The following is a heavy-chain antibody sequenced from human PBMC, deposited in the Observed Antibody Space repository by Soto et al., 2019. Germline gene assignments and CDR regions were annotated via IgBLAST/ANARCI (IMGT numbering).Heavy chain of an antibody. V-gene: IGHV1-18*01. CDR2: IRSYNNST. D-gene: IGHD2-8*01. J-gene: IGHJ4*02. Sequence: QVQLVQSGAEVKKPGASVKVSCKASGYTFTSYGVNWVRQAPGQGLEWMGWIRSYNNSTNYAQKLQGRVTMTTDTATNTAYRKRRSLRSDDTAVYYCARHGNGDDYWGQGTLVTVSS. CDR3: ARHGNGDDY. CDR1: GYTFTSYG.